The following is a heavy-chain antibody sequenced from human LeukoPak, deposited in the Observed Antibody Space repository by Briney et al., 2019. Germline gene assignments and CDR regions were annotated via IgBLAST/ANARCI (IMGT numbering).Heavy chain of an antibody. CDR1: GFTFSDYY. V-gene: IGHV3-11*04. Sequence: GSLRLSCAASGFTFSDYYMSWIRQAPGKGLEWVSYISSSGSTIYYADSVKGRFTISRDNAKNSLYLQMNSLRAEDTAVYYCARDLVYYYYYMDVWGKGTTVTVSS. D-gene: IGHD3-9*01. J-gene: IGHJ6*03. CDR3: ARDLVYYYYYMDV. CDR2: ISSSGSTI.